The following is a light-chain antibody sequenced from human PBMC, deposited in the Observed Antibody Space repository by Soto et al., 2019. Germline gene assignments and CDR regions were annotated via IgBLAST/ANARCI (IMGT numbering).Light chain of an antibody. CDR2: EVS. V-gene: IGKV1-5*01. Sequence: DIRMTQSPATLSASVGDRVTITCRASQTIGGWLAWYQQKPGKAPKLLISEVSSLESAVPPRFSGSGSGAEFTLTISSLQPEDFATYFCLQHYSYPPTFGGGT. CDR3: LQHYSYPPT. J-gene: IGKJ4*01. CDR1: QTIGGW.